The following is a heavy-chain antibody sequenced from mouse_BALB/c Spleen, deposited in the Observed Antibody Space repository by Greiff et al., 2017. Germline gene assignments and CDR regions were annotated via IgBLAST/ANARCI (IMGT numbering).Heavy chain of an antibody. Sequence: EVKVVESGGGLVQPGGSLKLSCAASGFTFSSYTMSWVRQTPEKRLEWVAYISNGGGSTYYPDTVKGRFTISRDNAKNTLYLQMSSLKSEDTAMYYCARGDGNYAWFAYWGQGTLVTVSA. V-gene: IGHV5-12-2*01. J-gene: IGHJ3*01. CDR2: ISNGGGST. D-gene: IGHD2-1*01. CDR1: GFTFSSYT. CDR3: ARGDGNYAWFAY.